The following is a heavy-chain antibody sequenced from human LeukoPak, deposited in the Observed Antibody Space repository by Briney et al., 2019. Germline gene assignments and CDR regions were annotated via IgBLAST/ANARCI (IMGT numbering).Heavy chain of an antibody. CDR3: ASPRAARTSFDY. J-gene: IGHJ4*02. V-gene: IGHV3-7*01. D-gene: IGHD6-6*01. CDR1: GFTFSSYW. CDR2: IKQDGSDK. Sequence: GGSLRLSCAVSGFTFSSYWMSWVRQAPGKGPEWVANIKQDGSDKYYVDSVKGRFTISRDNAKNSLYLQMNSLRAEDTAVYYCASPRAARTSFDYWGQGTLVTVS.